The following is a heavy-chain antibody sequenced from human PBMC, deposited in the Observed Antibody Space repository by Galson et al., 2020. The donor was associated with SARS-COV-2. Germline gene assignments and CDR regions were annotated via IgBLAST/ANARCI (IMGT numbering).Heavy chain of an antibody. D-gene: IGHD2-2*02. CDR1: GGSISSSNW. CDR2: IYHSGST. V-gene: IGHV4-4*02. CDR3: ARDIGVVPAAIPNDAFDI. Sequence: SETLSLTCAVSGGSISSSNWWRWVRQPPGKGLEWIGEIYHSGSTNYKPSLKSRVTISVDKSKNQFSLKLSSVTASDTAVYYCARDIGVVPAAIPNDAFDIWGQGTMVTVSS. J-gene: IGHJ3*02.